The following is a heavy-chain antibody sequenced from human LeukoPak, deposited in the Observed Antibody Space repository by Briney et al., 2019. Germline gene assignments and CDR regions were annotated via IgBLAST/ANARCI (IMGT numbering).Heavy chain of an antibody. CDR2: IYYSGST. CDR1: GGSISSYD. CDR3: ARHGAPGSFDY. V-gene: IGHV4-59*08. Sequence: PSETLSLTCTVSGGSISSYDWSWIRQPPGKGLEWIGYIYYSGSTNCNPSLKSRVTISVDTSKNQFPLKLSSVTAADTAVYYCARHGAPGSFDYWGQGTLVTVSS. D-gene: IGHD3-10*01. J-gene: IGHJ4*02.